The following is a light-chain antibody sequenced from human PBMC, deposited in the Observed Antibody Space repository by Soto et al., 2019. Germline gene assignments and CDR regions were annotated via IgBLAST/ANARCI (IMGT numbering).Light chain of an antibody. CDR3: CAYEGGNFWM. V-gene: IGLV2-23*01. Sequence: QSALTQPASVSGSPGQSITISCSGSSSDVGSYNLVSWYQQHPGKAPKLIIYEDYKRPSGVSNRFSGSKSGNTASLTIAGLQAEDEADYYCCAYEGGNFWMFGGGTKLTVL. CDR2: EDY. CDR1: SSDVGSYNL. J-gene: IGLJ3*02.